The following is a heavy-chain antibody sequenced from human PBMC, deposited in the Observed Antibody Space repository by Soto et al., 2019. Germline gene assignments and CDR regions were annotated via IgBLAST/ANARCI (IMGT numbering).Heavy chain of an antibody. Sequence: ESGGGSVQPGGSLRLSCAASGFTFSTFSMNWVRQAPGRGLEWISYISGGGRPISYADSVKGRFTISRDNAKNSLYLQMDSRTDEDTAVYYCARDLGWAFDSWGQGTLVTVSS. D-gene: IGHD6-19*01. CDR1: GFTFSTFS. CDR2: ISGGGRPI. J-gene: IGHJ4*02. CDR3: ARDLGWAFDS. V-gene: IGHV3-48*02.